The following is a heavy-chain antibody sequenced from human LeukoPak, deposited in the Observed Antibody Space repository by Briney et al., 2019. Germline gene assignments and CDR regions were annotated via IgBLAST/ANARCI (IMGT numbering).Heavy chain of an antibody. V-gene: IGHV4-30-4*08. Sequence: SQTLSLTCTVSGGSISSRDYYWSWIRQPPGKGLEWIGYIFYSGSTYYNPSLKSRVTISVDTSKNQFSLKVISVTAADSAVYYCARVFQVGTTTKFDFWGQGTLVTVSS. J-gene: IGHJ4*02. CDR2: IFYSGST. CDR1: GGSISSRDYY. CDR3: ARVFQVGTTTKFDF. D-gene: IGHD1-26*01.